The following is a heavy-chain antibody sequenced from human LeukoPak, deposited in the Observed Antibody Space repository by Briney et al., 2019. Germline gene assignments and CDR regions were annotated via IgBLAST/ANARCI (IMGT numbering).Heavy chain of an antibody. V-gene: IGHV3-7*01. CDR3: ARDSSGYQ. CDR1: GFTFSSYS. CDR2: IKEDGSEK. Sequence: GGSLRLSCAASGFTFSSYSMNWVRQAPGKGLEWVANIKEDGSEKYYGDSVKGRFTISRDNAKNSLYLQMNSLRAEDTAVYYCARDSSGYQWGQGTLVTVSS. D-gene: IGHD3-22*01. J-gene: IGHJ4*02.